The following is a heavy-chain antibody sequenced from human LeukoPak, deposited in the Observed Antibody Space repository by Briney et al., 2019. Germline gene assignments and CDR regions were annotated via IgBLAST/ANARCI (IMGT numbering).Heavy chain of an antibody. CDR2: ISAYNGNT. CDR1: GYTFTSYG. CDR3: ARDLAGYSSGWPFDY. V-gene: IGHV1-18*01. Sequence: GASVKVSCKASGYTFTSYGISWVRQAPGQGLEWMGWISAYNGNTNYAQKLQGRVTMTTDTSTSTAYMELRSLRSDDTAVYYCARDLAGYSSGWPFDYWGQGTLVTVSS. D-gene: IGHD6-19*01. J-gene: IGHJ4*02.